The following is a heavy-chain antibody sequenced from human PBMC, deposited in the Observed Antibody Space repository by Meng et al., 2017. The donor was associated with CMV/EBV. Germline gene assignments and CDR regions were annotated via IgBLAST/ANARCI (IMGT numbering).Heavy chain of an antibody. CDR3: ARAMVNDFWSGSIVYYYYGMDV. D-gene: IGHD3-3*01. CDR2: ITSNSDYV. Sequence: GGSLRLSCAASGFTFRTYNMNWVRQAPGRGLEWVSSITSNSDYVRYAGSVKGRFTISRDNSKNTLYLQMNSLRAEDTAVYYCARAMVNDFWSGSIVYYYYGMDVWGQGTTVTVSS. CDR1: GFTFRTYN. V-gene: IGHV3-21*04. J-gene: IGHJ6*02.